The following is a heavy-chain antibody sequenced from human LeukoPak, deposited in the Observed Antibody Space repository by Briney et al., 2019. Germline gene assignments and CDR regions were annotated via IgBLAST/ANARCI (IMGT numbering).Heavy chain of an antibody. CDR2: ISYDGSNK. J-gene: IGHJ4*02. CDR1: GFTFSSYA. CDR3: ARDQVPDYGDYGLDY. D-gene: IGHD4-17*01. V-gene: IGHV3-30-3*01. Sequence: GGSLRLSCAASGFTFSSYAMHWVRQAPGKGLEWVAVISYDGSNKYYADYVKGRFTISRDNSKNTLYLQMNSLRAEDTAVYYCARDQVPDYGDYGLDYWGQGTLVTVSS.